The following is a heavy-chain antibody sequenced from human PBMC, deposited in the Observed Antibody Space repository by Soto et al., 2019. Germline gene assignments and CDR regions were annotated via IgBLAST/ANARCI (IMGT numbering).Heavy chain of an antibody. Sequence: QVQLVQSGADVEKPGASVKVSCKASGYTFSSYAIHWVRQAPGQGLEWMGWIHAGNGNTKYSQSFQGRVTISRDTSATTAYMELNSLRSEDTAVYYCARGVAFRDYWGQGTLVTVSS. CDR3: ARGVAFRDY. D-gene: IGHD2-15*01. J-gene: IGHJ4*02. CDR1: GYTFSSYA. CDR2: IHAGNGNT. V-gene: IGHV1-3*01.